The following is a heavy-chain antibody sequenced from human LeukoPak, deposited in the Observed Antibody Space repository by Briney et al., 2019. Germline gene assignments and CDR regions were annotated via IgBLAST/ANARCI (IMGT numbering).Heavy chain of an antibody. CDR3: ARVGIAARPRERFDP. CDR2: IYYSGST. D-gene: IGHD6-6*01. J-gene: IGHJ5*02. V-gene: IGHV4-30-4*08. CDR1: GDSIISYY. Sequence: SETLSLTCTVSGDSIISYYWSWIRQPPGKGLEWIGYIYYSGSTYYNPSLKSRVTISVDTSKNQFSLKLSSVTAADTAVYYCARVGIAARPRERFDPWGQGTLVTVSS.